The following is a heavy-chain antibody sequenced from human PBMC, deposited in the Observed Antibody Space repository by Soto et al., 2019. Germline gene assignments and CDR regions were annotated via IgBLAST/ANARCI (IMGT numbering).Heavy chain of an antibody. CDR2: ISYDGSNK. J-gene: IGHJ3*02. CDR3: ARDRPAPDSSGYYSDAFDI. D-gene: IGHD3-22*01. CDR1: GFTFSSYA. V-gene: IGHV3-30-3*01. Sequence: HVQLVASGGGVVQPGRSLRLSCAASGFTFSSYAMHWVRQAPGKGLEWVAVISYDGSNKYYAHSVKGRFTISRDNSKNTLYLQMNSLRAEDTAVYYCARDRPAPDSSGYYSDAFDIWGQGTMVTVSS.